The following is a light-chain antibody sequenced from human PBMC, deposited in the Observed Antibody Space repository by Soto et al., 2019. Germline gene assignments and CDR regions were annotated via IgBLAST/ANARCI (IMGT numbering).Light chain of an antibody. CDR1: QSIRNS. CDR2: DGS. Sequence: EIVLTQSPATLSLSPGERATLSCRASQSIRNSLAWYQQKPGQAPRLLIFDGSSRATGIPDRFSGSGSGTDFTLTISRLEPEDFAVYYCQQRSNWPRTFGQGTKVDIK. CDR3: QQRSNWPRT. J-gene: IGKJ1*01. V-gene: IGKV3-11*01.